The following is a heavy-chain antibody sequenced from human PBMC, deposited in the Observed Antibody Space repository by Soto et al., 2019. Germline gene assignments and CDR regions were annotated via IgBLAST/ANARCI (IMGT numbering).Heavy chain of an antibody. CDR1: GFTFSTYA. CDR3: AKDRYGDYGGIDY. V-gene: IGHV3-23*01. J-gene: IGHJ4*02. CDR2: ITGSGGST. D-gene: IGHD4-17*01. Sequence: EVLLLESGGGLVQPGGSLRLSCAASGFTFSTYAMIWVRQAPGKGLEWVSVITGSGGSTYYADSVKGRFTISRDTSKNTLFLQMNSLRAEDTAVYYCAKDRYGDYGGIDYWGQGTMVTVSS.